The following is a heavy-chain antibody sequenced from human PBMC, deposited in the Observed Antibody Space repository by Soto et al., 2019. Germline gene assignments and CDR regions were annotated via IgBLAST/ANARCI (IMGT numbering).Heavy chain of an antibody. D-gene: IGHD1-1*01. Sequence: PTLVNPTQTLTLTCTFSGFSLSTSGVGVGWIRQPPGKALEWLALIYWDDDKRYSPSLKSRLTITKDTSKNQVVLTMTNMKXXXXXXXXXXXXXXXXWYNYYYYGMDVWGQGTTVTVSS. CDR1: GFSLSTSGVG. CDR3: XXXXXXXWYNYYYYGMDV. J-gene: IGHJ6*01. CDR2: IYWDDDK. V-gene: IGHV2-5*02.